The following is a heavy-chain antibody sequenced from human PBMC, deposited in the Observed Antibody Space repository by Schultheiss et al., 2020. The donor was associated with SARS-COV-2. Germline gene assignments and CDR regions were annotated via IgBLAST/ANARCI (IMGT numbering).Heavy chain of an antibody. CDR3: AREWWELQSTYYGMDV. Sequence: SQTLSLTCTVSGGSISSGDYYWSWIRQPAGKGLEWIGRIYTSGSTNYNPSLKSRVTMSVDTSKNQFSLKLSSVTAADTAVYYCAREWWELQSTYYGMDVWGQGTTVTVSS. D-gene: IGHD1-26*01. CDR2: IYTSGST. V-gene: IGHV4-61*02. CDR1: GGSISSGDYY. J-gene: IGHJ6*02.